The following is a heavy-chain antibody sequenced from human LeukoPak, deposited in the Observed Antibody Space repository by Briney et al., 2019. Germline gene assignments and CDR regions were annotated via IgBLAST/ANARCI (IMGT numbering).Heavy chain of an antibody. CDR2: INTNTGNP. Sequence: ASVKVSCKASGYTFTSYAMNWVRQAPGQGLEWMGWINTNTGNPTYAQGFTGRFVFSLDTSVSTAYLQISSLKAEDTAVYYCARCRCYYDSSGYYITDYWGQGTLVTVSS. CDR3: ARCRCYYDSSGYYITDY. D-gene: IGHD3-22*01. CDR1: GYTFTSYA. J-gene: IGHJ4*02. V-gene: IGHV7-4-1*02.